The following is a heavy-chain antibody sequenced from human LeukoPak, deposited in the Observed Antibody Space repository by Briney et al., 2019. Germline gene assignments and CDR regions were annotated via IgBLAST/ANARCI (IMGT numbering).Heavy chain of an antibody. D-gene: IGHD6-19*01. CDR1: GGSYSGYY. J-gene: IGHJ6*02. Sequence: SETLSLTCAVYGGSYSGYYWSWIRQLPGKGLEWIGEINHSGSTNYNPSLKSRVTISVDTSKNQFSLKLSSVTAADTAVYYCARVYSSGWPAYYYYGMDVWGQGTTVTVSS. CDR2: INHSGST. CDR3: ARVYSSGWPAYYYYGMDV. V-gene: IGHV4-34*01.